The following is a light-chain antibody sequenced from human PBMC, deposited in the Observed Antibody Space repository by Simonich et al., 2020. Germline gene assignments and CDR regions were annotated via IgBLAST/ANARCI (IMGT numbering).Light chain of an antibody. CDR3: CSYAGSSTWV. J-gene: IGLJ2*01. CDR2: EGS. CDR1: SSGVGRYNL. V-gene: IGLV2-23*01. Sequence: QSALTQPASVSGSPGQSITISCTGTSSGVGRYNLVSWYQHHPGKAPKLMIYEGSKRPSGVSNRFSGSKSGNTASLTISGLQAEDEADYYCCSYAGSSTWVFGGGTKLTVL.